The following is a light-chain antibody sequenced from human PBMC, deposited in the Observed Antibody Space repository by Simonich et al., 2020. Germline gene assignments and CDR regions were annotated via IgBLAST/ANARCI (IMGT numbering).Light chain of an antibody. CDR2: EVA. V-gene: IGKV2-29*03. J-gene: IGKJ4*01. CDR1: QSLLHSDGKTY. CDR3: MQGIHLPLT. Sequence: DIVMTQTPLSLSVTPGQPASISCKSSQSLLHSDGKTYLYWYLQNPGQSQLLLVYEVAILVSGGTDRFSGSGSGTDVTRKISRVEAEDVGVYYCMQGIHLPLTFGGGTKVEIK.